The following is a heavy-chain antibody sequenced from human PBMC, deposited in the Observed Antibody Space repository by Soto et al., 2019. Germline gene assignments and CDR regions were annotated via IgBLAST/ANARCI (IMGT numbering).Heavy chain of an antibody. CDR2: ISGSGGST. CDR3: EKVGLAAAGMD. D-gene: IGHD6-13*01. V-gene: IGHV3-23*01. Sequence: GGSLRLSCAASGFTFSSYTMSWVRQAPGKGLEWVSAISGSGGSTYYADSVKGRFTISRDNSKNTLYLQMNSLRAEDTAVYYCEKVGLAAAGMDWGQGTLVTVSS. J-gene: IGHJ4*02. CDR1: GFTFSSYT.